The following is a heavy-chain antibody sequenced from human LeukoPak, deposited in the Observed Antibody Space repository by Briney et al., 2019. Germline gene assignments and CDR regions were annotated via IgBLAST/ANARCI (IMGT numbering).Heavy chain of an antibody. CDR3: ARDLDGTTLDFDY. CDR2: ISSSSSYI. V-gene: IGHV3-21*01. Sequence: PGGSLRLSCAASGFTFSSYSMNWVRQAPGKGLEWVSSISSSSSYIYYADSVKGRFTISRDNAKNSLYLQMNSLRAEDTAVYYCARDLDGTTLDFDYWGQGTLVTVSS. CDR1: GFTFSSYS. D-gene: IGHD1-1*01. J-gene: IGHJ4*02.